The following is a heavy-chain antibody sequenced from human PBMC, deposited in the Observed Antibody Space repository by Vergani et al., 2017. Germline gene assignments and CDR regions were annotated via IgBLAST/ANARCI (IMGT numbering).Heavy chain of an antibody. D-gene: IGHD3-3*01. CDR3: ARDEPQGSGYYFGY. V-gene: IGHV3-48*01. Sequence: EVQLVETGGGLVQPGGSLRLSCAASGFTFSSYSMNWVRQAPGKGLEWVSYISSSSSTIYYADSVKGRFTISRDNSKNTLYLQMNSLRAEDTAVYYCARDEPQGSGYYFGYWGQGTLVTVSS. CDR2: ISSSSSTI. J-gene: IGHJ4*02. CDR1: GFTFSSYS.